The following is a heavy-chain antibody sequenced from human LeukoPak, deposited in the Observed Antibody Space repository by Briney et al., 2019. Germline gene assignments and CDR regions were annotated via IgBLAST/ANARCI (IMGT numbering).Heavy chain of an antibody. Sequence: GGSLRLSCAASGFTFSSYWMSWVRQAPGKGLEWVANIKQDGSEKYYVDSVKGRFTISRDNAKNSLYLQMNSLRAEDTAVYYCARDGGRMVRGVITRPYYYGMDVWGKGTTVTVSS. D-gene: IGHD3-10*01. V-gene: IGHV3-7*03. CDR3: ARDGGRMVRGVITRPYYYGMDV. CDR1: GFTFSSYW. CDR2: IKQDGSEK. J-gene: IGHJ6*04.